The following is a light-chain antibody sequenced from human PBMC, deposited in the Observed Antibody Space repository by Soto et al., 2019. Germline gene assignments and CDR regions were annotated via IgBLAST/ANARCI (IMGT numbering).Light chain of an antibody. J-gene: IGKJ2*01. CDR1: QSVSSNY. CDR2: GAS. CDR3: QQYESSPVT. Sequence: ENVLTQSPGTLSLSPGERATLSCRASQSVSSNYLTWYQQKPGQATRLLIYGASSSATDIPDRFSGSGSGTDFTLTISRLEPDDFAVYYCQQYESSPVTFGQGTKLEIK. V-gene: IGKV3-20*01.